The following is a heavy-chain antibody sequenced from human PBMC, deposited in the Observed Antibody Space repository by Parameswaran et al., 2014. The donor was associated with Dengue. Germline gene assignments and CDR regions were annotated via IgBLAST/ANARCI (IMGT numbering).Heavy chain of an antibody. V-gene: IGHV2-5*05. J-gene: IGHJ4*02. D-gene: IGHD1-7*01. Sequence: PGKALEWLALIYWDDDKRYGPSLKSRLTITKDTSKNQVVLTMTNMDPVDTATYYCAHRYNWNYDYWGQGTLVTVSS. CDR2: IYWDDDK. CDR3: AHRYNWNYDY.